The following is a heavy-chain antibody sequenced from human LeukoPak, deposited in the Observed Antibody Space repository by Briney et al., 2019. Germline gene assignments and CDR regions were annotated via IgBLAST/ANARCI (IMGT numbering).Heavy chain of an antibody. V-gene: IGHV1-69*13. CDR2: IIPIFGTA. CDR1: GGTFSSYA. CDR3: ARGAVGYGDSYNYYNMDV. D-gene: IGHD4-17*01. Sequence: SVKVSCKASGGTFSSYAISWVRQAPGQGLEWMGGIIPIFGTADYAQKFQGRATITADESTSTAYMEVSSLRSEDTAAYYCARGAVGYGDSYNYYNMDVWGQGTTVTVSS. J-gene: IGHJ6*02.